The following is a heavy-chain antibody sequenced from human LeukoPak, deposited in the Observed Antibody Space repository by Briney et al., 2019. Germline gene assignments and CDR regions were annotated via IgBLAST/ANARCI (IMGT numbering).Heavy chain of an antibody. J-gene: IGHJ4*02. V-gene: IGHV4-59*01. Sequence: SETLSLTCTVSGGSITNYYWSWIRQPPGKGLEWIGFSYYNGNTNYNPSLKSRVTISVDMSKNQFSLSLRSVTAADTAVYYCARGRDGYNLRYFDYWGQGSLVTVSS. D-gene: IGHD5-24*01. CDR3: ARGRDGYNLRYFDY. CDR2: SYYNGNT. CDR1: GGSITNYY.